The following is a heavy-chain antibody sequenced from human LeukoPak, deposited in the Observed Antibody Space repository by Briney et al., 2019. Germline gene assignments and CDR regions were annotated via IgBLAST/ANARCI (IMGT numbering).Heavy chain of an antibody. Sequence: VASVKVSCKASGYTFTGYYMHWVRQAPGQGLEWMGWINPNSGGTNYAQKFQGRVTMTRDTSISTAYMELSRLRFDDTAVYYCARDKRVGVAGLGGHDAFDIWGQGTMVTVSS. J-gene: IGHJ3*02. V-gene: IGHV1-2*02. CDR1: GYTFTGYY. CDR2: INPNSGGT. CDR3: ARDKRVGVAGLGGHDAFDI. D-gene: IGHD6-19*01.